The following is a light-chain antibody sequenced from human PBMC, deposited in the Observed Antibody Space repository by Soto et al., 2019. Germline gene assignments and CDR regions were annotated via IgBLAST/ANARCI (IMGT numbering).Light chain of an antibody. V-gene: IGLV7-46*01. Sequence: QTVVTQEPSLTVSPGGTVTLTCGSSTGSVTSGHYPYWFQQKPGQAPRTLIYDANKKHSWTPARFSGSLLGGKAALTLSGAQPEDEADYYCLLSYSGASYVFGSGTKLTVL. CDR1: TGSVTSGHY. CDR3: LLSYSGASYV. CDR2: DAN. J-gene: IGLJ1*01.